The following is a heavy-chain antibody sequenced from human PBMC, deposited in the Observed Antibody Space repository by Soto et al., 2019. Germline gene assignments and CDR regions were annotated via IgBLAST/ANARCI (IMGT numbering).Heavy chain of an antibody. J-gene: IGHJ4*02. Sequence: GASVKVSCKASGNTVPNYAIHWVRQAPGQRLEWMGWINANSGSTNYAQNFQGWVTMTRDTSISTAYMELSSLRSDDTAVYYCARALNYYDSSGYYYDVYYFDYWGQGTLVTVSS. D-gene: IGHD3-22*01. CDR2: INANSGST. CDR1: GNTVPNYA. CDR3: ARALNYYDSSGYYYDVYYFDY. V-gene: IGHV1-2*04.